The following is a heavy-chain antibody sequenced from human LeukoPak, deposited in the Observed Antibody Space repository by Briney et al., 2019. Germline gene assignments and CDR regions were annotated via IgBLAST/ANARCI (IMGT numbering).Heavy chain of an antibody. CDR2: ISAYNGNT. Sequence: ASVKVSCTASGYTFTSYGISWVRQAPGQGLEWMGWISAYNGNTNYAQKLQGRVTMTTDTSTSTAYMELRSLRSDDTAVYYCARDPRGEAVAVDYYYGMDVWGQGTTVTVSS. J-gene: IGHJ6*02. D-gene: IGHD6-19*01. V-gene: IGHV1-18*01. CDR1: GYTFTSYG. CDR3: ARDPRGEAVAVDYYYGMDV.